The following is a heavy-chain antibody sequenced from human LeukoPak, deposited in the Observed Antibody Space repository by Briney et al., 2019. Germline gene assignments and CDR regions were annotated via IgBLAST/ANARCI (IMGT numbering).Heavy chain of an antibody. CDR1: GASSISDTYY. CDR3: ARNFYASSGYCLVDFYFTF. CDR2: IYYSGST. Sequence: SETLSFNCTVSGASSISDTYYWGWIRQPPGKGLGWIGCIYYSGSTYYSPSLKSRVTMSVDTSTNQFSLKLISVTAADTALYYCARNFYASSGYCLVDFYFTFWGQGTLVTVS. V-gene: IGHV4-39*07. J-gene: IGHJ4*02. D-gene: IGHD3-22*01.